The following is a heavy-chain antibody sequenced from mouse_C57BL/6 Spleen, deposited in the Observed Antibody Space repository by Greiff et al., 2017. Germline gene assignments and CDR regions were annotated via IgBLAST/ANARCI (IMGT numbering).Heavy chain of an antibody. CDR3: ARYLYGNYPYYAMDY. CDR1: GYTFTSYW. J-gene: IGHJ4*01. CDR2: IDPSDSYT. V-gene: IGHV1-50*01. D-gene: IGHD2-1*01. Sequence: QVQLQQPGAEPVKPGASVKLSCKASGYTFTSYWMQWVKQRPGQGLEWIGEIDPSDSYTNYNQKFKGKATLTVDTSSSTAYMQLSSLTSEDSAVYYCARYLYGNYPYYAMDYWGQGTSVTVSS.